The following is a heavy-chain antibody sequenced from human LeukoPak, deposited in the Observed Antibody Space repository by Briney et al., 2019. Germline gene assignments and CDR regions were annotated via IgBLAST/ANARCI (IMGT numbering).Heavy chain of an antibody. CDR3: ARVDILTGYLDY. CDR1: GFTFSNYW. D-gene: IGHD3-9*01. CDR2: INTDRSST. V-gene: IGHV3-74*01. J-gene: IGHJ4*02. Sequence: GGSLRLSCAASGFTFSNYWMHWVRQAPGKGLVWVSRINTDRSSTKYADSVKGRFTISRDNAKNTLYLQMNSLRAEDTAVYYCARVDILTGYLDYWGQGTLVTVSS.